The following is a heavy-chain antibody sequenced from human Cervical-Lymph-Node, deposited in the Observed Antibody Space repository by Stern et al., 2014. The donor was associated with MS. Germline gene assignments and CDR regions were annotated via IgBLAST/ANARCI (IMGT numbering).Heavy chain of an antibody. J-gene: IGHJ4*02. CDR3: VRPDIMGTIWN. D-gene: IGHD1-26*01. CDR2: VYYTGST. V-gene: IGHV4-39*01. CDR1: GGSITSSSYY. Sequence: VQLEESGPGLVKPSETLSLTCTVSGGSITSSSYYWGWIRQPPGRGLEYIGTVYYTGSTFYDPSLKSRVTISADTSKNQVARKLPSVTAADTAVYYCVRPDIMGTIWNWGQGTLVTVSS.